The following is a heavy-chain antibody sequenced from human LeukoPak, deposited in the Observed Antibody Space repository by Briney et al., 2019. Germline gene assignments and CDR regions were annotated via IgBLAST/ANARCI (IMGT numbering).Heavy chain of an antibody. CDR3: AREEAAPYYFDY. D-gene: IGHD6-6*01. V-gene: IGHV4-30-4*08. Sequence: PSQTLSLTCTVSGGSISSGGYYWSWIRQHPGKGLEWIGYIYYSGSAYYNPSLKSRVTISVDTSKNQFSLKLSSVTAADTAVYYCAREEAAPYYFDYWGQGTLVTVSS. CDR1: GGSISSGGYY. CDR2: IYYSGSA. J-gene: IGHJ4*02.